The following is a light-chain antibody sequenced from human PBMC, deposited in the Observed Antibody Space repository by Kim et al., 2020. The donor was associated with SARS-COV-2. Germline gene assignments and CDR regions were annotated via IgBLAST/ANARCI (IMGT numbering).Light chain of an antibody. CDR2: GAS. V-gene: IGKV3-15*01. CDR1: QSDGRN. CDR3: QQYNEWPLT. Sequence: SLGDAATPSCRASQSDGRNLAWYQRKPGQAPRLLIYGASTRATGIPDTFSGRGSGTEFTLTISRLQSEDIAHYYCQQYNEWPLTFGGGTKVDIK. J-gene: IGKJ4*01.